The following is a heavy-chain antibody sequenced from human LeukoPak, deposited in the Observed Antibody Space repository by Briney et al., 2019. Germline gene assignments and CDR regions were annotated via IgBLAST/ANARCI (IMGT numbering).Heavy chain of an antibody. CDR1: GFTVSSNY. CDR3: ARFGGRTVTTSDY. Sequence: GGSLRLSFAASGFTVSSNYMSWVRQAPGKGLEWVSVIYSGGSTYYADSVKGRFTISRDNSKNTLYLQMNSLRAEDTAVYYCARFGGRTVTTSDYWGQGTLVTVSS. D-gene: IGHD4-11*01. CDR2: IYSGGST. J-gene: IGHJ4*02. V-gene: IGHV3-66*01.